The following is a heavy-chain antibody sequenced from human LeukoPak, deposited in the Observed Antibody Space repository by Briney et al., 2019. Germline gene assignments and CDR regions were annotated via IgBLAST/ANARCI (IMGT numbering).Heavy chain of an antibody. CDR3: ARARGGLRQYYFDY. V-gene: IGHV1-24*01. D-gene: IGHD5-12*01. CDR2: FDPEDGET. Sequence: ASVKVSCKVSEYTLTELSIHWVRQAPGKGLEWMGGFDPEDGETIYAQKFQGRVTMTEDTSTDTAYMELSSLRSDDTAVYYCARARGGLRQYYFDYWGQGTLVTVSS. J-gene: IGHJ4*02. CDR1: EYTLTELS.